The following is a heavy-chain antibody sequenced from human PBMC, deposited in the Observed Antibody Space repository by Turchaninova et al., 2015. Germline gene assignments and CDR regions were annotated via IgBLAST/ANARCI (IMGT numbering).Heavy chain of an antibody. CDR1: GGSFSGYY. CDR3: AREGYSSGWYYFDY. V-gene: IGHV4-34*01. CDR2: INHRGST. D-gene: IGHD6-19*01. Sequence: QVQLQQWGAGLLKPSETLSLTCAVYGGSFSGYYWSWIRQPPGQGLEWRGEINHRGSTNYNPSRKSRVTITGDTSNNQFSWRLSSGTAAATGVYYCAREGYSSGWYYFDYWGHGTLVTVSS. J-gene: IGHJ4*01.